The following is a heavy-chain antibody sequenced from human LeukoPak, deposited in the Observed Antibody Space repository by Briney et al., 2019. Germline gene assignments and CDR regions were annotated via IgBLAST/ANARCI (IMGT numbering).Heavy chain of an antibody. CDR3: ARRAPYSYEWSTLDY. CDR1: GGSISPYY. V-gene: IGHV4-59*08. Sequence: SETLSLTCTVSGGSISPYYWSWIRQPPGKGLEWIGYIYYSGSTNYNPSLKSRVTISVDTSKNQFSLKLSSVTAADTAVYYCARRAPYSYEWSTLDYWGQGTLVTVSS. D-gene: IGHD5-18*01. CDR2: IYYSGST. J-gene: IGHJ4*02.